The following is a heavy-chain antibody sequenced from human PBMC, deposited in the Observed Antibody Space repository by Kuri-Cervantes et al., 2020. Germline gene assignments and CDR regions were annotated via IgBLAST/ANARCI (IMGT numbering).Heavy chain of an antibody. CDR3: ARAGEDYYYMDV. CDR1: GATFSSYA. J-gene: IGHJ6*03. CDR2: INPSGGST. Sequence: ASVKVSCKASGATFSSYAVTWVRQAPGQGLEWMGIINPSGGSTSYAQKFQGRVTMTRDTSTSTVYMELSSLRSEDTAVYYCARAGEDYYYMDVWGKGTTVTVSS. V-gene: IGHV1-46*01. D-gene: IGHD4-17*01.